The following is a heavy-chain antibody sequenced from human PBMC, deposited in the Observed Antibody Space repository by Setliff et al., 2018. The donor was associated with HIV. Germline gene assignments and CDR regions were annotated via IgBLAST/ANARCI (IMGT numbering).Heavy chain of an antibody. J-gene: IGHJ3*02. CDR2: ISAYNGNT. D-gene: IGHD2-15*01. V-gene: IGHV1-18*01. Sequence: ASVKVSCKASGYTFTHYAISWVRQAPGQGLEYLGWISAYNGNTNYAQKVQGRITMTTDASTSTVDMELRSLTSADTAVYYCARLASGGWPLEVFDIWGQGTMVTVSS. CDR1: GYTFTHYA. CDR3: ARLASGGWPLEVFDI.